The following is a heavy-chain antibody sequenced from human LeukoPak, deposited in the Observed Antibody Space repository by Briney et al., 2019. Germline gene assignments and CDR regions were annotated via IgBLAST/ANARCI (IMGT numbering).Heavy chain of an antibody. D-gene: IGHD2-2*01. CDR3: ARDDSRYCSSTSCYGENGMDV. Sequence: GGSLRLSCAASGFTFSSYGMHWVRQAPGKGLEWVAVISYDGSNKYYADSVKGRFTISRDNSKNTLYLQMNGLRAEDTAVYYCARDDSRYCSSTSCYGENGMDVWGQGTTVTASS. V-gene: IGHV3-30*03. CDR2: ISYDGSNK. CDR1: GFTFSSYG. J-gene: IGHJ6*02.